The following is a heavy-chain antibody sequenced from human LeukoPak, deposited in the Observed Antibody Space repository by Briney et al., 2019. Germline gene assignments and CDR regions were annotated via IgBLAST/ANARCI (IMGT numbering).Heavy chain of an antibody. CDR1: GFTFSGSA. J-gene: IGHJ4*02. CDR2: IRSKANSYAT. V-gene: IGHV3-73*01. Sequence: GGSLRLSCAASGFTFSGSAMHWVRQASGKGLEWVGRIRSKANSYATAYAASVKGRFTISRDDSKNTAYLQMNSLKTEDTAVYYCTSPADYYFDYWGQGTLVTVSS. CDR3: TSPADYYFDY.